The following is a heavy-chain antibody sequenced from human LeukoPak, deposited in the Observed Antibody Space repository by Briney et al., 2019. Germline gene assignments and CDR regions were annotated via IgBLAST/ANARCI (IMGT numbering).Heavy chain of an antibody. CDR1: GGTFSSYA. Sequence: SVKVSCKASGGTFSSYAISWVRQAPGQGLEWMGGIIPIFGTANYAQKFQGRVTITADKSTSTAYMELSSLRSEDTAVYYCAREGHYYDSSGYWEYYFDYWGQGTLVTVSS. CDR3: AREGHYYDSSGYWEYYFDY. J-gene: IGHJ4*02. D-gene: IGHD3-22*01. V-gene: IGHV1-69*06. CDR2: IIPIFGTA.